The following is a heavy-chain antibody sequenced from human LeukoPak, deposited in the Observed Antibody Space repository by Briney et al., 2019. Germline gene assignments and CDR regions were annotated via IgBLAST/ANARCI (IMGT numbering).Heavy chain of an antibody. V-gene: IGHV4-31*03. Sequence: PSQTLSLTCTVSGGSISSGGYYWSWIRQHPGKGLEWIGYIYYSGSTYYNPSLKSRVTISVDTSKNQFSLKLSSVTAADTAVYYCARGGGRWIQLWLDYYYYGMDVWGQGTTVTVSS. CDR2: IYYSGST. CDR3: ARGGGRWIQLWLDYYYYGMDV. CDR1: GGSISSGGYY. J-gene: IGHJ6*02. D-gene: IGHD5-18*01.